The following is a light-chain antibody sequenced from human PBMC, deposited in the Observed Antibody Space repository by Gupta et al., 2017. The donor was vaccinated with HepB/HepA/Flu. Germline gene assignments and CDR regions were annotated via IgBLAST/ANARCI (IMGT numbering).Light chain of an antibody. Sequence: DIVMTQSPDSLAVSLVERATINCKSSQSVLYSSNNKNYLAWYQQKPGQPPKLLIYWASTRESGGPDRFSGSGSGTDFTLTVSSLQAEDVAVYYCQQYYSTPWTFGQGTKVEIK. CDR3: QQYYSTPWT. V-gene: IGKV4-1*01. CDR2: WAS. J-gene: IGKJ1*01. CDR1: QSVLYSSNNKNY.